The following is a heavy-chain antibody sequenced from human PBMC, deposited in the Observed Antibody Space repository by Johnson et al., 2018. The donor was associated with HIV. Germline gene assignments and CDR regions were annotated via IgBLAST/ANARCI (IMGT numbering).Heavy chain of an antibody. Sequence: QVQLVESGGGVVQPGRSLRLSCAASRFTFSSYAMHWVRQAPGKGLEWVAVISYDGNNKYYADSVKGRLTFSRDNSKNTLYLQMNSLGGEDTAVYYCARDNVFIGAPNERAFDIWGQGTMVTVSS. CDR3: ARDNVFIGAPNERAFDI. CDR2: ISYDGNNK. J-gene: IGHJ3*02. CDR1: RFTFSSYA. D-gene: IGHD1-26*01. V-gene: IGHV3-30*14.